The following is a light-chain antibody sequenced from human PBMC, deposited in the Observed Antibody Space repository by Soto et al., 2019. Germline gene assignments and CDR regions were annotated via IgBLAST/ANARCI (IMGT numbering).Light chain of an antibody. CDR2: DDT. CDR1: SSNIGSHF. V-gene: IGLV1-51*01. CDR3: GTWDSSLSVGV. J-gene: IGLJ3*02. Sequence: QSVLTQPPSVSAAPGQKVTMSCSGRSSNIGSHFVAWYQQLPGTAPKLLIYDDTKRPYGIPGRFSGSKSGTSATLGITGLQTGDEADYYCGTWDSSLSVGVFGGGTTRTFL.